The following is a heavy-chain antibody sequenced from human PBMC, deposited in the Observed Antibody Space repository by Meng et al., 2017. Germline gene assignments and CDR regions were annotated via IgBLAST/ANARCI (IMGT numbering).Heavy chain of an antibody. CDR3: ARGGGYSYGFGSIDY. J-gene: IGHJ4*02. CDR1: GGSFSGYY. D-gene: IGHD5-18*01. CDR2: INHSGST. Sequence: QVPLQEWGAGLLQPSGTLSLTCAVYGGSFSGYYWSWIRQPPGKGLEWIGEINHSGSTNYDPSLKSRVTISVDTSKNQFSLKLSSVTAADTAVYYCARGGGYSYGFGSIDYWGQGTLVTVSS. V-gene: IGHV4-34*01.